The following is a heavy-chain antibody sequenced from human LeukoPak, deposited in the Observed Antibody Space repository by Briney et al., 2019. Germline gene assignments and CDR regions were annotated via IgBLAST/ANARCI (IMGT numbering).Heavy chain of an antibody. Sequence: SETLSLTCTVSGGSIRSSYYYWGWIRQPPGKGLEWIGYIYYSGSTNYNPSLKSRVTISVDTSKNQFSLKLSSVTAADTAVYYRARDERGYSGYGYYYYGMDVWGQGTTVTVSS. CDR2: IYYSGST. CDR3: ARDERGYSGYGYYYYGMDV. D-gene: IGHD5-12*01. V-gene: IGHV4-61*01. J-gene: IGHJ6*02. CDR1: GGSIRSSYYY.